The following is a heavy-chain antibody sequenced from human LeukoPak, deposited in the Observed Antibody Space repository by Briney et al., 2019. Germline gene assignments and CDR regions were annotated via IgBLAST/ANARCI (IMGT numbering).Heavy chain of an antibody. V-gene: IGHV3-48*01. CDR1: GFTFSSYA. CDR3: AREHNLIAVAGMGQWGIFDY. D-gene: IGHD6-19*01. Sequence: PGGSLRLSCAASGFTFSSYAMSWVRQAPGKGLEWVSAISGSSSTIYYADSVKGRFTISRDNAKNSLYLQMNSLRAEDTAVYYCAREHNLIAVAGMGQWGIFDYWGQGTLVTVSS. J-gene: IGHJ4*02. CDR2: ISGSSSTI.